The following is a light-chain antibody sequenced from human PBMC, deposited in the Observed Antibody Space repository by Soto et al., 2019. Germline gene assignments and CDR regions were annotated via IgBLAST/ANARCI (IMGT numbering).Light chain of an antibody. CDR3: QQYKSYSLT. V-gene: IGKV1-5*03. J-gene: IGKJ4*01. Sequence: IHMTQSPSTLSASVGDGVAITWRASQSISSWLSWDQQKPVKAPKLLIYKASSLESGVPSRFSGSGSGTEFTLTISSLQPDDFATYYCQQYKSYSLTFGGGTKVDNK. CDR1: QSISSW. CDR2: KAS.